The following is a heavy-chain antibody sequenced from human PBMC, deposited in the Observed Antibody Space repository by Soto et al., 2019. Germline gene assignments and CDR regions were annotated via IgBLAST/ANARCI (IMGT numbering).Heavy chain of an antibody. J-gene: IGHJ4*02. D-gene: IGHD3-10*01. V-gene: IGHV3-23*01. CDR3: AKDMGY. CDR1: GFIFSAYA. CDR2: ISGVGGTT. Sequence: PGGSLRLSCTGSGFIFSAYAMSWVRQAPGKGLEWVASISGVGGTTYYAETVKGRFTISRDNSKNTLYLQMNSLGGEDTAIYYCAKDMGYWGQGTLVTVSS.